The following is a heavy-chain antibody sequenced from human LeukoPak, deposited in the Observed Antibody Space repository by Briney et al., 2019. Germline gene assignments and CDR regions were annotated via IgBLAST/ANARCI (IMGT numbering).Heavy chain of an antibody. CDR3: ARPTPYNSSWSRRGASDY. J-gene: IGHJ4*02. CDR1: GGSFSGYY. Sequence: SETLSLTCAVYGGSFSGYYWSWIRQPPGKGLEGIGEIRQSGSTNYNPSLKSRVTISVDTSKNEISLKLSSVTSGDTAVYYCARPTPYNSSWSRRGASDYWGQGTTVTVSS. D-gene: IGHD6-13*01. V-gene: IGHV4-34*01. CDR2: IRQSGST.